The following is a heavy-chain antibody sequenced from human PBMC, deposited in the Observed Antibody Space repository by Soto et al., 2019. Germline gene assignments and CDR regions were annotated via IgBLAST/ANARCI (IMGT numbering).Heavy chain of an antibody. CDR3: AKDPYCSSISCYAGNFYY. CDR1: GFTFSNYP. J-gene: IGHJ4*02. V-gene: IGHV3-23*01. CDR2: ISDSGGTT. Sequence: EVQLLESGGGLVQPGGSLRLSCAASGFTFSNYPMSWVRQAPGKGLEWVSYISDSGGTTYYADSVKGRFTISRDNSKNTLYQQMNSLRAEDTAVYYCAKDPYCSSISCYAGNFYYWGQGALVTVSS. D-gene: IGHD2-2*01.